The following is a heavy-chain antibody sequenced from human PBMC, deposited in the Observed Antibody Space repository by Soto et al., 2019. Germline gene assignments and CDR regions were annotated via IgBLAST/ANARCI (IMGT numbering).Heavy chain of an antibody. Sequence: GASVKVSCKASGGTFSSYAISWVRQAPGQGLEWMGGIIPIFGTANYAQKFQGRVTITADESTSTAYMELSSLRSEDTAVYYYARFYSSSSDDFDYWGQGXLVTVYS. J-gene: IGHJ4*02. V-gene: IGHV1-69*13. CDR1: GGTFSSYA. CDR3: ARFYSSSSDDFDY. D-gene: IGHD6-6*01. CDR2: IIPIFGTA.